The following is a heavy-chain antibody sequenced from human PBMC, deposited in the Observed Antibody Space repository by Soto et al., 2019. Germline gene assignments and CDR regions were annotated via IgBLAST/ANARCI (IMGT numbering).Heavy chain of an antibody. CDR1: GGIFSDYA. CDR3: ARDKLSSLVVGTPHLFDS. J-gene: IGHJ5*01. CDR2: IIPKFGTA. D-gene: IGHD2-21*01. V-gene: IGHV1-69*12. Sequence: QVQLEQSGGEVKKPGSSVKVSCRVSGGIFSDYAVSWVRQAPGQGLQWVGGIIPKFGTAKYARKFEDRVTVTAEELTSAVDMETDALSSPYTALYYCARDKLSSLVVGTPHLFDSWGQGTLLTVSS.